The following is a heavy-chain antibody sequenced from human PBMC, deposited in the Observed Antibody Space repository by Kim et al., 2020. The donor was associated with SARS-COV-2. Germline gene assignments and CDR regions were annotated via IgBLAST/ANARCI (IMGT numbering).Heavy chain of an antibody. CDR3: ARDLRYCYYYGMDV. J-gene: IGHJ6*02. CDR1: GGNFSSYA. CDR2: IIPIFGTA. Sequence: SVKVSCKASGGNFSSYAISWVRQAPGQGLEWMGGIIPIFGTANYAQKFQGRVTITADESTSTAYMELSSLGSEGTTVCYCARDLRYCYYYGMDVWGQGTTVTVSS. V-gene: IGHV1-69*13.